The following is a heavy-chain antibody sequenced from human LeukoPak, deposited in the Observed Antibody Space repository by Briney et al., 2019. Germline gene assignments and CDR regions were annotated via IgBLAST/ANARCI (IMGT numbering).Heavy chain of an antibody. V-gene: IGHV3-23*01. D-gene: IGHD1-26*01. CDR2: ISGSGETT. CDR1: GFTFRNHA. CDR3: AKDRGMVGASVRAFDY. Sequence: GGSLRLSCAAAGFTFRNHAMNLVRQAPGKGLEWVSVISGSGETTYYADSVKSRFTISRDNSQNTLYLQMSSLRGEDTALYYCAKDRGMVGASVRAFDYWGQGTLVTVSS. J-gene: IGHJ4*02.